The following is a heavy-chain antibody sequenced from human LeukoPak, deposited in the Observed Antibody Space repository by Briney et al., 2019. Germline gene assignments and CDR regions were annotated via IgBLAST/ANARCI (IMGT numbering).Heavy chain of an antibody. D-gene: IGHD6-13*01. Sequence: GGSLRLSCAASGFTFDDYGMSWVRQAPGKGLEWVSGINWNGGATVYADSVKGRFTISRDNAKNSLFLQMNSLRVEDTALYYCAKWNRQPLVKGWFDTWGQGALVIVSS. CDR1: GFTFDDYG. CDR3: AKWNRQPLVKGWFDT. J-gene: IGHJ5*02. V-gene: IGHV3-20*04. CDR2: INWNGGAT.